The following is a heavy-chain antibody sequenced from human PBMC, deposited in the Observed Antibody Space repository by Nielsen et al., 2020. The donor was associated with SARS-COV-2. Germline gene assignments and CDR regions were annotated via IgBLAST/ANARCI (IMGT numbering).Heavy chain of an antibody. CDR2: IYHSGST. J-gene: IGHJ6*02. V-gene: IGHV4-4*02. CDR3: ARADTMVRGVIRYGMDV. CDR1: GGSISSSNW. D-gene: IGHD3-10*01. Sequence: SETLSLTCAVSGGSISSSNWWSWVRQPPGKGLEWIGEIYHSGSTNYNPSLKSRVTISVDTSKNQFSLKLSSVTAADTAVYYCARADTMVRGVIRYGMDVWGQGTTVTVSS.